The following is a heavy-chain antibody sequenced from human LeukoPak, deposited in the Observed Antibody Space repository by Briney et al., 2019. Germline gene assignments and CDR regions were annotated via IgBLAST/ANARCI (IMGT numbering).Heavy chain of an antibody. CDR3: AKGQGYGIDY. V-gene: IGHV3-9*01. CDR2: ISWNSGSI. D-gene: IGHD5-18*01. J-gene: IGHJ4*02. CDR1: GFTFNDYA. Sequence: PGGSLRLSCATSGFTFNDYAMHWVRQASGKGLEWVSGISWNSGSIGYADSVKGRFTISRDNAKNSLYLQMNSLRAEDTALYYCAKGQGYGIDYWGQGTLVTVSS.